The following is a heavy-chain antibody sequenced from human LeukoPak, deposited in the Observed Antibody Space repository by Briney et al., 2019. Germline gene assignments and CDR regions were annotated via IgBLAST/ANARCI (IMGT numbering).Heavy chain of an antibody. CDR3: AREDRTYYFDY. V-gene: IGHV4-38-2*02. Sequence: SETLSLTCTVSGYSITSGYYWGWIRQPPGKGLEWIGILYHSGSTYYNPSLKTRVIISVDTSKNQFSLNLSSVTAADTAVYYCAREDRTYYFDYWGQGTLVTVSS. D-gene: IGHD1-14*01. CDR1: GYSITSGYY. CDR2: LYHSGST. J-gene: IGHJ4*02.